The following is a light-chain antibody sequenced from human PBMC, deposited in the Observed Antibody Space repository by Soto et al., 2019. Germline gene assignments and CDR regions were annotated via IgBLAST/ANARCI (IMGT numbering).Light chain of an antibody. CDR1: QSVSSY. V-gene: IGKV3-11*01. J-gene: IGKJ5*01. Sequence: EIVLTQSPATLSLSPGERASLSCMASQSVSSYLAWYQQKPGQAPRLLIYDASNRATGIPARFSGSGSGTDFTLTISSLEPEDFAVYYCQQRSNWLPITFGQGTRLEIK. CDR3: QQRSNWLPIT. CDR2: DAS.